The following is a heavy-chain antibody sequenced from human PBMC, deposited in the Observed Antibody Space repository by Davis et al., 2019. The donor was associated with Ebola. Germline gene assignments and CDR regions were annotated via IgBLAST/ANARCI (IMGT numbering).Heavy chain of an antibody. V-gene: IGHV4-59*01. CDR2: IYYSGST. J-gene: IGHJ6*02. Sequence: MPSETLSLTCTVSGGSISSYYWSWIRQPPGKGLEWIGYIYYSGSTNYNPSLKSRVTISVDTSKNQFSLKLSSVTAADTAVYYCARWFGEPSRGDYYYYGMDVWGQGTTVTVSS. CDR3: ARWFGEPSRGDYYYYGMDV. CDR1: GGSISSYY. D-gene: IGHD3-10*01.